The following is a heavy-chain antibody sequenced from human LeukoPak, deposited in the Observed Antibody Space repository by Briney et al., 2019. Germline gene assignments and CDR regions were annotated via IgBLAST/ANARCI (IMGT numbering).Heavy chain of an antibody. V-gene: IGHV4-59*01. J-gene: IGHJ5*02. D-gene: IGHD6-19*01. Sequence: PSETLSLTCTVSGGSISSYYWSWIRQPPGKGLEWIGYIYYSGSTNYNPSLESRVTISVDTSKNQFSLKLSSVTAADTAVYYCAGVQDGSGWYYWFDPWGQGTLVTVSS. CDR2: IYYSGST. CDR3: AGVQDGSGWYYWFDP. CDR1: GGSISSYY.